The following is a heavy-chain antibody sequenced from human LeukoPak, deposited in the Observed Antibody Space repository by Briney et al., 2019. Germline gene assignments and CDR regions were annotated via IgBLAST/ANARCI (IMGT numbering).Heavy chain of an antibody. CDR3: ARDGWLQFERCLDY. J-gene: IGHJ4*02. V-gene: IGHV3-30-3*01. CDR1: GFTFSSYA. CDR2: ISYDGSNK. D-gene: IGHD5-24*01. Sequence: GGSLRLSCAASGFTFSSYAMHWVRQAPGKGLEWVAVISYDGSNKYYANSVKGRFTISRDNSKNTLYLQMNSLRAEDTAVYYCARDGWLQFERCLDYWGQGTLVTVSS.